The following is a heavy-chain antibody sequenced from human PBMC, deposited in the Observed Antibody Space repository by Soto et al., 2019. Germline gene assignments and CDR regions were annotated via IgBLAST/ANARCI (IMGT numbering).Heavy chain of an antibody. CDR2: IIPIFGTA. Sequence: QVQLVQSGAEVKKPGSSVKVSCKASGGTFSSYAISWVRQAPGQGLEWMGGIIPIFGTANYAQKFQGRVTITADESTSTAYMELSSLRSEDTAVYYCSSPPGYYLPSCYGRDVWGQGTTVTGS. CDR3: SSPPGYYLPSCYGRDV. CDR1: GGTFSSYA. J-gene: IGHJ6*02. V-gene: IGHV1-69*01. D-gene: IGHD3-22*01.